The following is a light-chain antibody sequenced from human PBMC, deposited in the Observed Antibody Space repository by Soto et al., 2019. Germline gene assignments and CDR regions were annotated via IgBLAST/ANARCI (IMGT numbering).Light chain of an antibody. CDR2: DVS. V-gene: IGKV1-5*01. CDR1: QSISTW. J-gene: IGKJ1*01. CDR3: QQYNNYWT. Sequence: DIQMTQSPSTLSASVGDRVPITCRASQSISTWLAWYQQKPGKAPNLLIYDVSSLESGVPSRFSGSGSGTEFTLNISSLQPDDLATYYCQQYNNYWTFGPGTKVEI.